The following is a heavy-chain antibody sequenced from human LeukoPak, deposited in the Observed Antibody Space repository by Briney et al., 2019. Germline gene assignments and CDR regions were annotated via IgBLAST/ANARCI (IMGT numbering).Heavy chain of an antibody. CDR3: AREYSSSWYRGGDAFDI. J-gene: IGHJ3*02. V-gene: IGHV4-4*07. D-gene: IGHD6-13*01. CDR1: GGSISSYY. Sequence: PSETPSLTCTVSGGSISSYYWSWIRQPAGKGLEWIGRIYTSGSTNYNPSLKSRVTISVDKSKNQFSLKLSSVTAADTAVYYCAREYSSSWYRGGDAFDIWGQGTMVTVSS. CDR2: IYTSGST.